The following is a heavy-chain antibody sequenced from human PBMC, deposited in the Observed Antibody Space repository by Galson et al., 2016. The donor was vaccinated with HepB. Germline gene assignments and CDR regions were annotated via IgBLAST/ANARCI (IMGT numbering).Heavy chain of an antibody. V-gene: IGHV3-23*01. Sequence: SLRLSCAASGFTFSTYAMSWVRQAPGKGLEWVSGISGGSDHIHHADSVKGRFTIFRDNSKNTLYLQMNSLRAEDTAVYYCAKDRRTTTWYEYYFDYWGQGTLVTVSS. J-gene: IGHJ4*02. CDR3: AKDRRTTTWYEYYFDY. D-gene: IGHD6-13*01. CDR2: ISGGSDHI. CDR1: GFTFSTYA.